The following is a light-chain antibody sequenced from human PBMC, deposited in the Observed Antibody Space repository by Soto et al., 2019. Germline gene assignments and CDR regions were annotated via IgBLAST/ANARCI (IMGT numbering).Light chain of an antibody. CDR3: QSYDSSLSGSV. CDR1: SSNIGAGYD. J-gene: IGLJ3*02. Sequence: QSVLTQPPSVSGAPGQRVTISCTGSSSNIGAGYDVHWYQQLPGTAPKLLIYVNSNRPSGAPDRFSGSKSGTSASLAITGLQAEDEADYYCQSYDSSLSGSVFGGGTQLTVL. V-gene: IGLV1-40*01. CDR2: VNS.